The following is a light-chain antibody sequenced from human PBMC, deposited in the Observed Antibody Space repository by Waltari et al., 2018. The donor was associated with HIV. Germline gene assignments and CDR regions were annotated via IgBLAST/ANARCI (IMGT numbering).Light chain of an antibody. CDR1: SSDVRDYNS. J-gene: IGLJ1*01. CDR2: DVS. CDR3: CSYAGTYTYV. Sequence: QSALTQPRSASGSPGQSVTISCTGPSSDVRDYNSVSCYQQHPGKAPKLMIYDVSKWPSGVPDRFSGSKSGNTASLTISGLQAEDEADYYCCSYAGTYTYVFGTGTKVTVL. V-gene: IGLV2-11*01.